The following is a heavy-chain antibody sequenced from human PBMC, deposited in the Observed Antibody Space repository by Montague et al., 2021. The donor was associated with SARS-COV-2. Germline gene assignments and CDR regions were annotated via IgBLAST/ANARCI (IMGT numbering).Heavy chain of an antibody. Sequence: SRRLSCAASGFTFGSYEMNWFRQAPGKGPEWVSYISSSGSPIYYADSVKGRFTISRDNAKTSLYLQMNSLRAEDTAIYYCAREYEIAVAGTFIDCWGQGTLVTVSS. V-gene: IGHV3-48*03. D-gene: IGHD6-19*01. CDR3: AREYEIAVAGTFIDC. CDR2: ISSSGSPI. CDR1: GFTFGSYE. J-gene: IGHJ4*02.